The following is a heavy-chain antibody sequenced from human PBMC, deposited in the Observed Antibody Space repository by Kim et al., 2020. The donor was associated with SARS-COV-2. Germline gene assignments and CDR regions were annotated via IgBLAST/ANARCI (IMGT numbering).Heavy chain of an antibody. J-gene: IGHJ4*02. CDR3: AKLSGSLTRYYFDY. D-gene: IGHD3-16*02. V-gene: IGHV3-23*03. Sequence: ADSVKGRLPISRDNSKNTLYLQMNSLRAEDTAVYYCAKLSGSLTRYYFDYWGQGTLVTVSS.